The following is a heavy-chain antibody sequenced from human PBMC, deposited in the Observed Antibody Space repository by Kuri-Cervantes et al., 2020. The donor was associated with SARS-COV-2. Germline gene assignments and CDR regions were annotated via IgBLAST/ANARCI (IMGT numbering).Heavy chain of an antibody. CDR2: ISAYNGNT. CDR3: ATGLRPWAFDI. Sequence: ASVKVSCKASGYTFTGYYMLWVRQAPGQGLEWMGWISAYNGNTNYAQKFQGRVTMTRDTSISTAYMELSRLRSDDTAVYYCATGLRPWAFDIWGQGTMVTVSS. D-gene: IGHD4-17*01. V-gene: IGHV1-2*02. J-gene: IGHJ3*02. CDR1: GYTFTGYY.